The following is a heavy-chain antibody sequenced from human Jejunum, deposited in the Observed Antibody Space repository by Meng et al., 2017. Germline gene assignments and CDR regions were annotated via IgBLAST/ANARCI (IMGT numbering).Heavy chain of an antibody. D-gene: IGHD2-21*02. CDR3: GRGGVTAALDY. J-gene: IGHJ4*02. V-gene: IGHV3-74*01. CDR1: GFTLSHYY. Sequence: EVQLVESGGGLGQPGGSLRLSCEASGFTLSHYYMHWARQVPGKGLVWVSDINGDGSNTRYADSVTGRFAISRDNAKNTLYLQMNSVRVEDTAVYYCGRGGVTAALDYWGRGTLVTVSS. CDR2: INGDGSNT.